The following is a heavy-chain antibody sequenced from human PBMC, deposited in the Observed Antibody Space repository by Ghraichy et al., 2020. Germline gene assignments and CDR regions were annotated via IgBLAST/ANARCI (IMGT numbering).Heavy chain of an antibody. J-gene: IGHJ6*02. Sequence: LSLTCAPSGFPLRSYEMNWVRQAPGKGLEWVSYISSSGSSIHYADSVKGRFTISRDNAKNSLYLQMNSLRAEDTAVYYCARADYYYYGMDVWGQGSTVTVSS. CDR2: ISSSGSSI. V-gene: IGHV3-48*03. CDR1: GFPLRSYE. CDR3: ARADYYYYGMDV.